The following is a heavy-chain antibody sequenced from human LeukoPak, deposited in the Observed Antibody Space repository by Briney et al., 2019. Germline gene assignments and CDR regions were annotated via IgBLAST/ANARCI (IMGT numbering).Heavy chain of an antibody. CDR3: ARGGTAMVPLDY. J-gene: IGHJ4*02. CDR1: GGSISSSSYY. D-gene: IGHD5-18*01. CDR2: IYYSGST. V-gene: IGHV4-39*07. Sequence: SETLSLTCTVSGGSISSSSYYWGWIRQPPGKGLEWIGSIYYSGSTYYNPSLKSRVTISVDTSKNQFSLKLSSVTAADTAVHYCARGGTAMVPLDYWGQGTLVTVSS.